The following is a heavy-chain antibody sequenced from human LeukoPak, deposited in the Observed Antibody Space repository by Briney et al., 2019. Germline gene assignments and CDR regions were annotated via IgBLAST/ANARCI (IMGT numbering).Heavy chain of an antibody. V-gene: IGHV1-2*02. D-gene: IGHD6-19*01. CDR2: INPNSGGT. CDR3: ARLSGSGWTDWFDP. J-gene: IGHJ5*02. Sequence: ASAKVSCKASGYTFTGYYMHWVRQAPGQGLEWMGWINPNSGGTNYAQKFQGRVTMTRDTSISTAYMELSRLRSDDTAVYYCARLSGSGWTDWFDPWGQGTLVTVSS. CDR1: GYTFTGYY.